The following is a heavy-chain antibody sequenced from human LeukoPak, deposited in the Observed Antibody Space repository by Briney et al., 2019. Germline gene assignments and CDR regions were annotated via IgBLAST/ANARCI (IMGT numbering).Heavy chain of an antibody. J-gene: IGHJ6*03. CDR2: IYYSGST. CDR3: ARVPDYFDSSGSHFYYMDV. V-gene: IGHV4-39*07. Sequence: KSSETLSLTCTVSGGSISSSDSYWGWIRQPPGKGLEWIGSIYYSGSTYYNPSLKSRVTISVATSKNQFSLKLSSVTAADTAVYYCARVPDYFDSSGSHFYYMDVWGKGTTVTVSS. D-gene: IGHD3-22*01. CDR1: GGSISSSDSY.